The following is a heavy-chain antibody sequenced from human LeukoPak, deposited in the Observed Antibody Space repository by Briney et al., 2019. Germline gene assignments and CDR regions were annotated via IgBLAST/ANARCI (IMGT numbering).Heavy chain of an antibody. CDR3: ARGPTPSYYYGSGSYYSLDY. D-gene: IGHD3-10*01. V-gene: IGHV3-23*01. J-gene: IGHJ4*02. Sequence: GGSLRLSCAASGFTFSNYAMSWVRQAPGKGLEWVSLISESFYSTYYADSVKGRFTISRDNSKNTLYLQMNSLRAEDTAVYYCARGPTPSYYYGSGSYYSLDYWGQGTLVTVSS. CDR2: ISESFYST. CDR1: GFTFSNYA.